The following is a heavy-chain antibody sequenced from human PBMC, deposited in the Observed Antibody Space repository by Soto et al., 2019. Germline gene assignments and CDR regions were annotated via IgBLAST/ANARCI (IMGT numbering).Heavy chain of an antibody. J-gene: IGHJ4*02. V-gene: IGHV4-31*03. CDR3: ASSGGDYVYYFDY. CDR1: GGSISSGGYY. CDR2: IYYSGST. Sequence: QVQLQESGPGLVKPSQTLSLTCTVSGGSISSGGYYWSWVRQHPGNGLAWIGYIYYSGSTYYKPSLKSRVTISVDTSKDQFSLKVSSVTAADTAVYYCASSGGDYVYYFDYWGQGTLVTVSS. D-gene: IGHD4-17*01.